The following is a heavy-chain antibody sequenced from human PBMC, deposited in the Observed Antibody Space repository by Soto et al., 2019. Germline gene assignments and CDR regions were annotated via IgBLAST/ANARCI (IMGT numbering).Heavy chain of an antibody. V-gene: IGHV3-21*01. CDR2: ISRTRTYI. J-gene: IGHJ4*02. Sequence: VGSLRLSCAASGFTFSTYTMNWVRQAPGKGLEWVSSISRTRTYIYYADSVKGRFTISRDDAKNSLYLQMHSLRAEDTAVYYCVRVANDLNYFDYWGQGALVTVSS. CDR3: VRVANDLNYFDY. CDR1: GFTFSTYT.